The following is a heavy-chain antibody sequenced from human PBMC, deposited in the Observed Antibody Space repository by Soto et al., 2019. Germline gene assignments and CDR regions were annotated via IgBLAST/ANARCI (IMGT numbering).Heavy chain of an antibody. D-gene: IGHD3-10*01. V-gene: IGHV1-69*06. CDR1: GGTFSSYA. CDR3: ARDKSYRITMVRRVHNWFDP. J-gene: IGHJ5*02. CDR2: IIPIFGTA. Sequence: QVQLVQSGAEVKKPGSSVKVSCKASGGTFSSYAISWVRQAPGQGLEWMGGIIPIFGTANYAQKFQGRVTITADKSTSTAYMERSSLRSEDTAVYYCARDKSYRITMVRRVHNWFDPWGQGTLVTVSS.